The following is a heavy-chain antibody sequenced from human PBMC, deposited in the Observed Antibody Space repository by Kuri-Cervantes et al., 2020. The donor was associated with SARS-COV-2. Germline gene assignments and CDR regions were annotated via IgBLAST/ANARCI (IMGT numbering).Heavy chain of an antibody. Sequence: SGPTLVKPTQTLTLTCTFSGFSLNTSGMCVSWIRQPPGKALECLARIDWDDDKYYSTSLRTRLTISKDTSKNQVVLTMTNVDPVDTATYFCAHKYFDDSSYYHDAFDIWGQGTVVTVSS. CDR2: IDWDDDK. CDR1: GFSLNTSGMC. CDR3: AHKYFDDSSYYHDAFDI. D-gene: IGHD3-22*01. J-gene: IGHJ3*02. V-gene: IGHV2-70*12.